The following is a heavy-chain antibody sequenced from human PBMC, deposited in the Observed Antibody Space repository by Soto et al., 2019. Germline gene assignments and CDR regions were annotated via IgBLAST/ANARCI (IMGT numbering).Heavy chain of an antibody. CDR1: GYTFTNYG. CDR2: ISGYNGNT. J-gene: IGHJ6*02. Sequence: QVHLVESGAEVKKPGASVKVSCKASGYTFTNYGISWVRQAPGQGLEWMGWISGYNGNTKYAQKFQGRVTMTTDTPTNTAYMDLRSLRSDDTAVYYCARDREYYYDSSGNYYYHYGMDVWGQGTTVTVS. CDR3: ARDREYYYDSSGNYYYHYGMDV. D-gene: IGHD3-22*01. V-gene: IGHV1-18*04.